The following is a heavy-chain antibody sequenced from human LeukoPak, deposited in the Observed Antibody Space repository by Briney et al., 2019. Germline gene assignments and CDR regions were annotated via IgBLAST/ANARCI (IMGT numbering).Heavy chain of an antibody. D-gene: IGHD2-2*01. V-gene: IGHV1-3*01. J-gene: IGHJ4*02. CDR1: GYSFTSYA. Sequence: GASVKVSCKASGYSFTSYAMHWVRQAPGQRLEWMGWINAGNGDTKYSQKFQGRVTITRDTSESIAYMEVSSLRSEDTAVYYGARVYCSSTSCHYYFDYWGQGTLVTVSP. CDR3: ARVYCSSTSCHYYFDY. CDR2: INAGNGDT.